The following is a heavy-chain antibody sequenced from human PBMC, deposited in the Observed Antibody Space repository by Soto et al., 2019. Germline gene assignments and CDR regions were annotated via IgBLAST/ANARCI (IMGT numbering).Heavy chain of an antibody. Sequence: QLQLQESGPGLVKPSETLSLTCTVSGGSITSGPYSWGWIRQPPGEGLEWVGTFHYGEKTYYNPSLVSRVTISVDTSQNQFSLKGTSVTVTDSAVYYCARLGGFCGSSNCNGYYAMDVWGQGTTVTVSS. CDR2: FHYGEKT. CDR3: ARLGGFCGSSNCNGYYAMDV. J-gene: IGHJ6*02. V-gene: IGHV4-39*01. CDR1: GGSITSGPYS. D-gene: IGHD1-1*01.